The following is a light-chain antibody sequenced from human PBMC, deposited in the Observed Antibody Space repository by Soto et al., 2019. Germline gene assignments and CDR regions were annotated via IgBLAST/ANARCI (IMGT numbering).Light chain of an antibody. J-gene: IGLJ3*02. CDR2: FND. CDR3: ASWDDSLNGPV. CDR1: SSNIGNNA. V-gene: IGLV1-36*01. Sequence: QSVLTQPPSVSEAPRQRVTISCSGSSSNIGNNAVNWYQQLPGEAPKLLIYFNDLLFSGVSARFSGSKSGTSASLAISGLQSEDEAYYYCASWDDSLNGPVFGGGTKVTVL.